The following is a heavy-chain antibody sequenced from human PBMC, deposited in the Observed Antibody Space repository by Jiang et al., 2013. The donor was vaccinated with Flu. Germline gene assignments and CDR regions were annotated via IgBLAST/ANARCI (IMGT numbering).Heavy chain of an antibody. CDR2: IWYDGSNK. J-gene: IGHJ5*02. CDR1: GFTFSSYG. CDR3: ARGFLGGDDDNWFDP. V-gene: IGHV3-33*01. Sequence: VQLVESGGGVVQPGRSLRLSCAASGFTFSSYGMHWVRQAPGKGLEWVAVIWYDGSNKYYADSVKGRFTISRDNSKNTLYLQMNSLRAEDTAVYYCARGFLGGDDDNWFDPWGQGTLVTVSS. D-gene: IGHD3-10*01.